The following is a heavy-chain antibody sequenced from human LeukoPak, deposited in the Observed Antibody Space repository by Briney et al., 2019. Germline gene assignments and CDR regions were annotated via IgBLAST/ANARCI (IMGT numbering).Heavy chain of an antibody. Sequence: PSETLSLTCAVYGGSFSGYYWSWIRQPPGKGLEWIGEINHSGSTNYNPSLKSRVTISVDTSKNQFSLKLSSLTAADTAVYYCAREKIVLMVYAIQGGFDYWGQGTLVTVSS. CDR1: GGSFSGYY. J-gene: IGHJ4*02. CDR3: AREKIVLMVYAIQGGFDY. V-gene: IGHV4-34*01. CDR2: INHSGST. D-gene: IGHD2-8*01.